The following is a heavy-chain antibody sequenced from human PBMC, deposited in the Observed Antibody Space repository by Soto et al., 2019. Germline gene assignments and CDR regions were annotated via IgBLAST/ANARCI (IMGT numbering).Heavy chain of an antibody. D-gene: IGHD3-22*01. J-gene: IGHJ6*02. Sequence: ASVKVSCKAPGYSLRGNYIHWVRQTPGQGPEWMGWINPNSSGTVYAQKFQGRVTMTRDTSLTTVYMQLNRLTSDDSAVYYCARDLIVDGPDNYAMDVWGQGTTVTVSS. V-gene: IGHV1-2*02. CDR1: GYSLRGNY. CDR2: INPNSSGT. CDR3: ARDLIVDGPDNYAMDV.